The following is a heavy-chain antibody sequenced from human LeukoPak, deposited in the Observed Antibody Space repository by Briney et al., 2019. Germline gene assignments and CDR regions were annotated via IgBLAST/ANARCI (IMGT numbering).Heavy chain of an antibody. CDR3: AREADCSGGGCYRGAFDI. V-gene: IGHV3-33*01. CDR2: IWYDGSNK. J-gene: IGHJ3*02. CDR1: GFTFSTHA. Sequence: GGSLRLSCAASGFTFSTHAMHWVRQAPGKGLEWVAVIWYDGSNKYYGDSVKGRLTISRDNSKNTLFLQMNSLRAEDTAVYYWAREADCSGGGCYRGAFDIWGQGTMVAVSS. D-gene: IGHD2-15*01.